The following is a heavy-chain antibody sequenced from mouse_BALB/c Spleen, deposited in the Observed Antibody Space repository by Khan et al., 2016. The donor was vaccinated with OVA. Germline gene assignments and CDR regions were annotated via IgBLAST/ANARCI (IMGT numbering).Heavy chain of an antibody. V-gene: IGHV9-3-1*01. J-gene: IGHJ4*01. CDR3: ARPPYFSYVMVY. Sequence: QIQLVQSGPELKKPGETLKISCKASGYTFTNYGLNWVKQAPGKGLQWMGWINTNTGEPTYAVDFKGRFAFSLETSASTAYLQINNLKNEDTATYFCARPPYFSYVMVYWGQGTSVTVSS. CDR2: INTNTGEP. D-gene: IGHD2-10*01. CDR1: GYTFTNYG.